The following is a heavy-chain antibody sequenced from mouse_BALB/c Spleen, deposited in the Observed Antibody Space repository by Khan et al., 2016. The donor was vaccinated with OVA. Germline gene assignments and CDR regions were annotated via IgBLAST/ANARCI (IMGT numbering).Heavy chain of an antibody. J-gene: IGHJ2*01. Sequence: VQLKQSGPELVKPGASVKISCKASGYSFTGYFMNWVMQSHGKRLEWIGRINPHIGETFYNQKFKDKATLTVDESSSTAHMELRSLASDDAAVYYCARKNGSDFDYWGQGTTLTVSS. CDR1: GYSFTGYF. CDR3: ARKNGSDFDY. D-gene: IGHD1-1*01. CDR2: INPHIGET. V-gene: IGHV1-20*02.